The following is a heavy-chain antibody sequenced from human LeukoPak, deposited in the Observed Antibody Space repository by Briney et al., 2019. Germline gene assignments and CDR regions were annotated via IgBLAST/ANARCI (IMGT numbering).Heavy chain of an antibody. J-gene: IGHJ3*02. Sequence: GGSLRLSCAASGFTFDDYAMHWVRQAPGKGLEWVSGISWNSGSIGYADSVKGRFTISRDNAKNSLYLQMNSLRAEDTALYYCAKGFRPTAVTVAFDIWGQGTMVTVSS. D-gene: IGHD4-17*01. CDR3: AKGFRPTAVTVAFDI. CDR2: ISWNSGSI. CDR1: GFTFDDYA. V-gene: IGHV3-9*01.